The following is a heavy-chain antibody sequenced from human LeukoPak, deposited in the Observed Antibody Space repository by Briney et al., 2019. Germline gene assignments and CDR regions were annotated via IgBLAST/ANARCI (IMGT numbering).Heavy chain of an antibody. D-gene: IGHD3-22*01. CDR2: INPNSGGT. CDR1: GYTFTGYY. V-gene: IGHV1-2*02. CDR3: ARGDYYDSGVYYYA. Sequence: AASVKVSCKASGYTFTGYYIHWVRQAPGQGLEWMGWINPNSGGTNYAQKFQGRVTMTRDKSISTAYMELSRLRSDDTAVYYCARGDYYDSGVYYYAWGHGTLATVSS. J-gene: IGHJ5*01.